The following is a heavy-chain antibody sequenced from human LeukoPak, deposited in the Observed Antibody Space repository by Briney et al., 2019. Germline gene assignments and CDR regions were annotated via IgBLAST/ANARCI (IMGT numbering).Heavy chain of an antibody. Sequence: PGGSLRLSCVASGFTFSDYYMSWIRQAPGKGLEWVSSISSSSSYIYYADSVKGRFTISRDNAKNSLYLQMNSLRAEDTAVYYCARDTEQQLVLESKVHYYYYMDVWGKGTTVTVSS. CDR3: ARDTEQQLVLESKVHYYYYMDV. D-gene: IGHD6-13*01. CDR1: GFTFSDYY. J-gene: IGHJ6*03. V-gene: IGHV3-11*06. CDR2: ISSSSSYI.